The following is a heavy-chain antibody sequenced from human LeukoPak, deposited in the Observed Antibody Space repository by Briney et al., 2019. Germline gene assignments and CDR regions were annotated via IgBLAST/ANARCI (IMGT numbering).Heavy chain of an antibody. Sequence: GASVKVSCKASGYTFTGYYIHWVRQAPGQGLECMGWINPNSGGTNCEQKFQGRVTMTRDTSISTAYMELSRLRSDDTAVYYCARGGSGSYFSWLDPWGQGTLVTVSS. CDR3: ARGGSGSYFSWLDP. J-gene: IGHJ5*02. D-gene: IGHD3-10*01. V-gene: IGHV1-2*02. CDR1: GYTFTGYY. CDR2: INPNSGGT.